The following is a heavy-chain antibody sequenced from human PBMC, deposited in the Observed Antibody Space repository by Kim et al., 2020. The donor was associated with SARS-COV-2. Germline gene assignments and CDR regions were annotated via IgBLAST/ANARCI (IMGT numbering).Heavy chain of an antibody. V-gene: IGHV3-30*03. Sequence: YVESVKGRFTPSRDNSKSTMYLQMNNLRPEDTAVYHFARDRSSVKSLDVWGRGTAVTVSS. CDR3: ARDRSSVKSLDV. D-gene: IGHD2-2*01. J-gene: IGHJ6*02.